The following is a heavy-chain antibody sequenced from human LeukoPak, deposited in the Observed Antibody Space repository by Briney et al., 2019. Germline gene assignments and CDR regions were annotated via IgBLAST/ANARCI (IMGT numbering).Heavy chain of an antibody. V-gene: IGHV3-23*01. CDR3: AKMHPTYYYYGMDV. J-gene: IGHJ6*02. CDR1: GFIFSSYA. CDR2: ISGSGVGT. Sequence: GLSLRLSCAASGFIFSSYAMNWVRQAPGKGLEWVSAISGSGVGTYYADFVKGRFIISRDISKNTLYLQMNSLRAEDTAVYYCAKMHPTYYYYGMDVWGQGTTVTVSS.